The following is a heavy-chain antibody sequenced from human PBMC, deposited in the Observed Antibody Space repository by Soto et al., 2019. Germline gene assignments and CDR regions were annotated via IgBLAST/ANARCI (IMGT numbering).Heavy chain of an antibody. CDR3: ARGGGSSSSTGDYYYYYGMDV. CDR2: ISAYNGNT. CDR1: GYTFTSYG. J-gene: IGHJ6*01. D-gene: IGHD6-6*01. Sequence: ASVKVSCKASGYTFTSYGISWVRQAPGQGRELMGWISAYNGNTNYAQKRQGRVTMTTDTSKSTAYMELRSLRSDDTAVYYCARGGGSSSSTGDYYYYYGMDVWGQGTTVTVSS. V-gene: IGHV1-18*04.